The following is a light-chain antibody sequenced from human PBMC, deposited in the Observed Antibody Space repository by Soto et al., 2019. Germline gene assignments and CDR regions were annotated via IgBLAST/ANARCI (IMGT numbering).Light chain of an antibody. Sequence: EIVLTQSTSTLSLSPGERATLSCRASQSVSSSYLACYQQTPDHPPRLLNGAASSSATGIQDSSSGSSSTKFFPLTISIVEAEDAVEYCRQLYGCLPTTFGQGTKVDIK. CDR1: QSVSSSY. CDR3: QLYGCLPTT. CDR2: AAS. J-gene: IGKJ1*01. V-gene: IGKV3-20*01.